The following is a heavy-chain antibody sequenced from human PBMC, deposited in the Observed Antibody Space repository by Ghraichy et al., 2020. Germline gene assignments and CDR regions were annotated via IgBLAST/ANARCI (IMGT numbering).Heavy chain of an antibody. J-gene: IGHJ6*02. CDR3: ARDSADSSGYYYYYYYGMDV. CDR1: GFTFSSYS. D-gene: IGHD3-22*01. V-gene: IGHV3-48*02. CDR2: ISSSSSTI. Sequence: GGSLRLSCAASGFTFSSYSMNWVRQAPGKGLEWVSYISSSSSTIYYADSVKGRFTISRDNAKNSLYLQMNSLRDEDTAVYYCARDSADSSGYYYYYYYGMDVWGQGTTVTVSS.